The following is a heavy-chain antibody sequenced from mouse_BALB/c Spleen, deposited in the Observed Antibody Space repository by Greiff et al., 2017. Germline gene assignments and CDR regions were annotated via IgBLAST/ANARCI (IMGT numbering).Heavy chain of an antibody. J-gene: IGHJ4*01. CDR2: IYPYNGGT. CDR3: AREGDYGNYLYAMDY. D-gene: IGHD2-1*01. V-gene: IGHV1S29*02. CDR1: GYTFTDYN. Sequence: DVKLQESGPELVKPGASVKISCKASGYTFTDYNMHWVKQSHGKSLEWIGYIYPYNGGTGYNQKFKSKATLTVDNSSSTAYMELRSLTSEDSAVYYCAREGDYGNYLYAMDYWGQGTSVTVSS.